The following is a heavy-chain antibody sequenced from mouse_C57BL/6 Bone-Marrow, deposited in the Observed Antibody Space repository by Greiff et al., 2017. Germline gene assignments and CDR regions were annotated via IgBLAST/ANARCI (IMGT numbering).Heavy chain of an antibody. V-gene: IGHV1-61*01. CDR3: ARRNRLPFAY. Sequence: VQLQQPGAELVRPGSSVKLSCKASGYTFTSYWMDWVKQRPGQGLEWIGNIYPSDSETHYNQKFKDKATLTVDKSSSTAYMQLSSLTSEDSAVFCYARRNRLPFAYWGQGTLVTVSA. J-gene: IGHJ3*01. CDR1: GYTFTSYW. CDR2: IYPSDSET.